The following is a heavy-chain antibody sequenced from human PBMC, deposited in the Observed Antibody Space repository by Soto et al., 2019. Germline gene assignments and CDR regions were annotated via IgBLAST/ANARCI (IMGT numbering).Heavy chain of an antibody. J-gene: IGHJ4*02. CDR1: GFTFNTYG. CDR3: AKSPNFYCSCPNCYKYYFDH. D-gene: IGHD2-2*02. CDR2: ISYDGSEK. V-gene: IGHV3-30*18. Sequence: PGGSLRLSCAASGFTFNTYGMHWVHQAPGKGLEWVAVISYDGSEKYYVGSVKGRFTISKDNSKNTLYLQMNSLRPEDTAVYYCAKSPNFYCSCPNCYKYYFDHWGQGTRVTVSS.